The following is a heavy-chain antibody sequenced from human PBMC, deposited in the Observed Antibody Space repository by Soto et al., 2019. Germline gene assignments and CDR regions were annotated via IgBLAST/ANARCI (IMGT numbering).Heavy chain of an antibody. Sequence: GGSLRLSCAASGFTFSNAWMSWVRQAPGKGLEWVGRIKSKTDGGTTDYAAPVKGRFTISRDDSKNTLYLQMNSLKTEDTAVYYCTCIKSDSSSPGLEYWGQGTLVTVSS. D-gene: IGHD6-6*01. V-gene: IGHV3-15*01. CDR1: GFTFSNAW. CDR3: TCIKSDSSSPGLEY. CDR2: IKSKTDGGTT. J-gene: IGHJ4*02.